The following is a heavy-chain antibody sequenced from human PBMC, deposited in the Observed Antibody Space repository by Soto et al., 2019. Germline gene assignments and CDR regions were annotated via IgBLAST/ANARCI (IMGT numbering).Heavy chain of an antibody. CDR1: GGSISSGERY. CDR2: IYYNGNT. D-gene: IGHD6-19*01. CDR3: AHSTVINPAGAG. V-gene: IGHV4-30-4*08. Sequence: QVQLQESGPALVKPSQTLSLTCTASGGSISSGERYWSWIRQPPGKGLEWIGYIYYNGNTYYNPSLKSRLTMSVDTSKNQFSLKLSSVTAADTAVYYCAHSTVINPAGAGWSQGTLVTVSS. J-gene: IGHJ4*02.